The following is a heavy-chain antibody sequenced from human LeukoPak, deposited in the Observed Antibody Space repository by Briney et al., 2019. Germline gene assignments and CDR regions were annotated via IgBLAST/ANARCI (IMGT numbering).Heavy chain of an antibody. V-gene: IGHV1-69*04. J-gene: IGHJ4*02. Sequence: SVKVSCKASGGTFSSYAISWVRQAPGQGLEWMGRIIPILGIANYAQKFQGRVTITADKSTSTAYMELSSLRSEDTAVYYCAREEALSHPDYWGQGTLVTVSS. CDR1: GGTFSSYA. CDR3: AREEALSHPDY. CDR2: IIPILGIA.